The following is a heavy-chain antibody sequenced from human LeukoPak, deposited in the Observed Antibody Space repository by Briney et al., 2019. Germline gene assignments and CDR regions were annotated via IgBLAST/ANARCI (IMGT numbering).Heavy chain of an antibody. J-gene: IGHJ5*02. D-gene: IGHD1-26*01. V-gene: IGHV1-2*02. CDR2: INPNSGGT. CDR1: GFTFTGYY. CDR3: ARVLNEWDLGAFDP. Sequence: ASVKVSCKTSGFTFTGYYIHWVRQAPGQGLEWMGWINPNSGGTNYAQKFQGRVTMTRDTSISTAYMELSRLRSDDTAVYYCARVLNEWDLGAFDPWGQGTLVTVSS.